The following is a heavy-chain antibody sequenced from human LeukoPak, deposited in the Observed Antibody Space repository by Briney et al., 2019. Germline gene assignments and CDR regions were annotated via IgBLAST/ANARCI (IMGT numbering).Heavy chain of an antibody. CDR2: ISGSGGST. Sequence: PGGSLRLSCAASGFTFSSYGMSWVRQAPGKGLEWVSAISGSGGSTYYADSVKGRFTISRDNSKNTLYLQMNSLRAEDTAVYYCAKFRTPGRYFDYWGQGTLVTVSS. J-gene: IGHJ4*02. D-gene: IGHD1-26*01. V-gene: IGHV3-23*01. CDR3: AKFRTPGRYFDY. CDR1: GFTFSSYG.